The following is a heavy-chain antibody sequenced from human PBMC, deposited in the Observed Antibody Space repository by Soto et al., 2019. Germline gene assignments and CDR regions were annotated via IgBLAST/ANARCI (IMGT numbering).Heavy chain of an antibody. Sequence: QVQLVQSEAEVKKPGASVKVSCKASGNTLSNYYIHWVRQAPGQGLEWMGTINPSGGHTTYAQKFLGRVTMTRDTSTSTLYMELTSLRSEDTAVYYCARGGHVVVVTAAFDYWGQGTLVTVSS. D-gene: IGHD2-21*02. CDR1: GNTLSNYY. CDR3: ARGGHVVVVTAAFDY. CDR2: INPSGGHT. J-gene: IGHJ4*02. V-gene: IGHV1-46*03.